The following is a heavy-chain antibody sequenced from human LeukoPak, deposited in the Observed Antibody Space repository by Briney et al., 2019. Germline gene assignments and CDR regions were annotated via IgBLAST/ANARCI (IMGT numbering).Heavy chain of an antibody. V-gene: IGHV1-18*01. J-gene: IGHJ4*02. CDR1: GYTFTSYG. D-gene: IGHD3-22*01. CDR2: ISTYNGNT. Sequence: ASVKVSCKASGYTFTSYGITWVRQAPGQGLEWMGWISTYNGNTNNAQKPQGRVTMTTDTSTSTAYMELRSLRSDDTAVYYCARVYNYYDTSGYYLGNYFDYWGRGTLVTVSS. CDR3: ARVYNYYDTSGYYLGNYFDY.